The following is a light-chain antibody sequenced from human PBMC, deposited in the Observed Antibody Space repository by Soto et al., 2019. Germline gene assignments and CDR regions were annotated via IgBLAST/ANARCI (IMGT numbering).Light chain of an antibody. J-gene: IGLJ3*02. CDR1: NIGVKS. Sequence: SYDLTQPPSVSVAPGQTAKITCGGENIGVKSVNWYLQKPGQAPVLVVYDDSDRPSGIPERFSGSNSNDGATLTISRVEAGDEADYYCQVWDTYVDHGVFGGGTKVTV. CDR3: QVWDTYVDHGV. V-gene: IGLV3-21*02. CDR2: DDS.